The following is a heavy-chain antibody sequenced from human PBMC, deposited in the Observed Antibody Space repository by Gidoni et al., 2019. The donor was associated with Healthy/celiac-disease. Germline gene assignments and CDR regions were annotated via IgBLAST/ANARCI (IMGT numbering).Heavy chain of an antibody. Sequence: QVQLQESGPGLVKPSETLSLTCAVSGYSISSGYYWGWIRQPPGKGLEWIGSIYHSGSTYYNPSLKSRVTISVDTSKNQFSLKLSSVTAADTAVYYCARASGGSRPYNWFDPWGQGTLVTVSS. CDR3: ARASGGSRPYNWFDP. V-gene: IGHV4-38-2*01. D-gene: IGHD2-15*01. J-gene: IGHJ5*02. CDR2: IYHSGST. CDR1: GYSISSGYY.